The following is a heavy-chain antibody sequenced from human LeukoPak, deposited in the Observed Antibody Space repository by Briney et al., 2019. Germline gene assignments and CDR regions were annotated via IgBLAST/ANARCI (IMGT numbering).Heavy chain of an antibody. Sequence: GGSLRLSCAASGFTVSSNYMSWVRQAPGKGLEWVSVIYSGGSTYYADSVKGRFTISRDNSKNTLYLQMNSLRAEDTAVYYCARDQAYCGGDCYFNWGQGTLVTVSS. D-gene: IGHD2-21*02. CDR2: IYSGGST. CDR3: ARDQAYCGGDCYFN. J-gene: IGHJ4*02. CDR1: GFTVSSNY. V-gene: IGHV3-66*01.